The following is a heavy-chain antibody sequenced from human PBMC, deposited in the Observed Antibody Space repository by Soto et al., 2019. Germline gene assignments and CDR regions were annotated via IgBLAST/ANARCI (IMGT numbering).Heavy chain of an antibody. V-gene: IGHV2-5*01. CDR1: GFSLSTSGVG. J-gene: IGHJ6*02. D-gene: IGHD1-26*01. CDR2: IYWNDDK. CDR3: AHRRGAFSGSYYYYYGMDV. Sequence: QITLKESGPTLVKPTQTLTLTCTFSGFSLSTSGVGVGWIRQPPGKALEWLALIYWNDDKRYSPSLKSRLTITKDTSKNQVVLTMTNMDPVDTATYYCAHRRGAFSGSYYYYYGMDVWGQGTTVTVSS.